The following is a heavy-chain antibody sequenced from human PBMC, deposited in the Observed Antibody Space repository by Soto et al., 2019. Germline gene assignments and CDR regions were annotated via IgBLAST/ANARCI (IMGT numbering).Heavy chain of an antibody. CDR3: ARATSFLDPRIDY. Sequence: QVQLQESGPGLVKPSETLSLTCTVSGGSASSGSYYWSWIRQPPGKGLEWIGYIYYSGSTNYNPSLKSRVTISVDTSKNQFSLKLSSVTAADTAVYYCARATSFLDPRIDYWGQGTLVTVSS. D-gene: IGHD3-3*01. CDR2: IYYSGST. CDR1: GGSASSGSYY. V-gene: IGHV4-61*01. J-gene: IGHJ4*02.